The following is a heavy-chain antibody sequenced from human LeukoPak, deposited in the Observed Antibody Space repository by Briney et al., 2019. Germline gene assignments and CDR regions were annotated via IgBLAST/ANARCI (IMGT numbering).Heavy chain of an antibody. D-gene: IGHD6-19*01. CDR1: GYTFTSYY. Sequence: ASVKVSCKASGYTFTSYYMHWVRQAPGQGLEWMGIINPSGGSTSYAQKFQGRVTMTRDTSTSTVYMELSSLRSEDTAVYYCARVGSSGWCVHPTLDYWGQGTLLTVSS. J-gene: IGHJ4*02. V-gene: IGHV1-46*01. CDR2: INPSGGST. CDR3: ARVGSSGWCVHPTLDY.